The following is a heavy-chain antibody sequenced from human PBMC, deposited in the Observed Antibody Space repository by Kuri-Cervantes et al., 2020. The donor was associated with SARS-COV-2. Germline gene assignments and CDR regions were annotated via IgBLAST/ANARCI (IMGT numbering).Heavy chain of an antibody. CDR3: ARAIQIDY. V-gene: IGHV3-11*06. D-gene: IGHD3-3*01. CDR2: ISSSSSYT. J-gene: IGHJ4*02. CDR1: GFTFSDYY. Sequence: GESLKISCAASGFTFSDYYMSWIRQAPGKGLEWVSYISSSSSYTNYADSVKGRFTISRDNAKNTLYLQMNSLRAEDTAVYYCARAIQIDYWGQGTLVPSPQ.